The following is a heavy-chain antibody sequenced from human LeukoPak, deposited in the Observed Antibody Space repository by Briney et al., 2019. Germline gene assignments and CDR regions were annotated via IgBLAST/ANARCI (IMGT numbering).Heavy chain of an antibody. J-gene: IGHJ4*02. V-gene: IGHV3-23*01. CDR2: IDGPTFRT. CDR1: GFSFRSYS. Sequence: PGGSLRLSCAASGFSFRSYSMNWVRQAPGKGLEWVSTIDGPTFRTHYADSVMGRFTISRDNSKNTLYLQMNSLRAEDAAVYFCTTWVGAHFDFWGQGTLVTVSS. CDR3: TTWVGAHFDF. D-gene: IGHD1-26*01.